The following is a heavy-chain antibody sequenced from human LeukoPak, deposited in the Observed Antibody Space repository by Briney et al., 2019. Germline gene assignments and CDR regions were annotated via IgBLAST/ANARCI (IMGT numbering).Heavy chain of an antibody. J-gene: IGHJ3*02. CDR3: AKGNTMVRGPKGAFDI. CDR2: ISYDGSNK. V-gene: IGHV3-33*05. D-gene: IGHD3-10*01. CDR1: GFIFSNYG. Sequence: PGGSLRLSCGASGFIFSNYGMHWVRQAPGKGLEWVAVISYDGSNKYYADSVKGRFTISRDNSKNTLYLQMNSLRAEDTAVYYCAKGNTMVRGPKGAFDIWGQGTMVTVSS.